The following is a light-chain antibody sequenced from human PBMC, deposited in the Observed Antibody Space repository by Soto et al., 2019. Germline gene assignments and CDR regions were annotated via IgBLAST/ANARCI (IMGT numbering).Light chain of an antibody. CDR3: QQYSSSPLYT. V-gene: IGKV3-20*01. CDR2: GAS. J-gene: IGKJ2*01. CDR1: QSVSSSY. Sequence: EIVVTQSPGTLSLSPGERATLSCRASQSVSSSYLAWYQQKPGQAPTLLIYGASTRATGIPDRFSGSGSGTDFTLTISRLEPEDFAVYYCQQYSSSPLYTFGQGTKLEIK.